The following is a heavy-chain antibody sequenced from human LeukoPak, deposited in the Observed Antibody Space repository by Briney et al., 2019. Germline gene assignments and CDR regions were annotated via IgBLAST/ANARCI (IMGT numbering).Heavy chain of an antibody. J-gene: IGHJ4*02. CDR3: ARDTQGGGHDY. CDR1: GYTFTSYY. Sequence: GASVTVSCTASGYTFTSYYMHWVRQAPGQGLEWMGIINPSGGSTGYAQKFQGRVTMTRDTSTSTVYMELSSLRSEDTAVYYCARDTQGGGHDYWGQGTLVTVSS. CDR2: INPSGGST. D-gene: IGHD3-16*01. V-gene: IGHV1-46*01.